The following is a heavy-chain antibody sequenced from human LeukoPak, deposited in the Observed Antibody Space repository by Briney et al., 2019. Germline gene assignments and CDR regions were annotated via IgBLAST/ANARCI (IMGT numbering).Heavy chain of an antibody. CDR3: ATESYYAAFDI. V-gene: IGHV3-48*03. Sequence: GGSLRLSCAASGFTFISYEMNWLRQAPGKGLEWVSYITSSGSTIYYADSVKGRFTISRDNAKNSLYLQMNSLRAEDTAVYYCATESYYAAFDIWGQGTMVTVSS. CDR1: GFTFISYE. D-gene: IGHD1-26*01. CDR2: ITSSGSTI. J-gene: IGHJ3*02.